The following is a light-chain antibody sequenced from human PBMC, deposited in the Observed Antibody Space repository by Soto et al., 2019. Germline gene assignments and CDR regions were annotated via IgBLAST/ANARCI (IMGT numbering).Light chain of an antibody. CDR3: QSYDSSLSCYV. Sequence: GAAYNVDWYQQLPGTAPKLLIYGNNNRPSGVPARFSGSKSGTSASLAIAGLQAEDEGDYYCQSYDSSLSCYVFGTGTKVTVL. CDR2: GNN. V-gene: IGLV1-40*01. J-gene: IGLJ1*01. CDR1: GAAYN.